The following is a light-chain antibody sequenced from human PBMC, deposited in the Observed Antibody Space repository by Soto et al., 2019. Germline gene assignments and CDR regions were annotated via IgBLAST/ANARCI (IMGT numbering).Light chain of an antibody. J-gene: IGLJ2*01. CDR2: EVS. CDR1: SSDVGTYKY. Sequence: QSALTQPASVSGSPGQSITISCTGTSSDVGTYKYVSWYQQLPGKAPKLMIYEVSNRPSGVSNRFSGSKSGNTASLTISGLQAEDEADYYCCSYAGSYTVLFGGGTKLTVL. V-gene: IGLV2-14*01. CDR3: CSYAGSYTVL.